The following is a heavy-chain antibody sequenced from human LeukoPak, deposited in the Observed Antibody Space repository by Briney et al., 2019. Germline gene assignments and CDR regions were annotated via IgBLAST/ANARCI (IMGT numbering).Heavy chain of an antibody. Sequence: SETLSLTCTVSGDSISRYYWSWIRQPPGKGLEWIGYIFYSGSTNYNPSLESRVTISVDTSKNQFSLKLSSVTAADTAVYYCARGGDFWSGYLNWGQGTLVTVSS. J-gene: IGHJ4*02. CDR2: IFYSGST. CDR1: GDSISRYY. CDR3: ARGGDFWSGYLN. D-gene: IGHD3-3*01. V-gene: IGHV4-59*01.